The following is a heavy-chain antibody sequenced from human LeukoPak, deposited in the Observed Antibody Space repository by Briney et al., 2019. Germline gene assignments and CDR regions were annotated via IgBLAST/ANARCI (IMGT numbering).Heavy chain of an antibody. CDR3: ARAPTFSGWFDY. Sequence: GGSLRLSCAASGFTFSSYEMNWVRQAPGKGLEWVSYISSSGSTIYYADSLKGRFTISRDNAKSSLYLQMNSLRAEDTAVYYCARAPTFSGWFDYWGQGTLVTVSS. CDR2: ISSSGSTI. D-gene: IGHD6-19*01. J-gene: IGHJ4*02. CDR1: GFTFSSYE. V-gene: IGHV3-48*03.